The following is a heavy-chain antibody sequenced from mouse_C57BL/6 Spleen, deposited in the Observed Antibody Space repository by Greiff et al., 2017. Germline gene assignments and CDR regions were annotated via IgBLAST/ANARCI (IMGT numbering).Heavy chain of an antibody. CDR3: TRDDYGSSYGEY. Sequence: EVKLVESGGGLVKPGGSLKLSCAASGFTFSSYAMSWVRRTPEKRLEWVATISDGGSYTYYPDNVKGRFTISRDNAKNNLYLQMSHLKSEDTAMYYCTRDDYGSSYGEYWGERTSVAVSS. J-gene: IGHJ4*01. V-gene: IGHV5-4*01. CDR2: ISDGGSYT. CDR1: GFTFSSYA. D-gene: IGHD1-1*01.